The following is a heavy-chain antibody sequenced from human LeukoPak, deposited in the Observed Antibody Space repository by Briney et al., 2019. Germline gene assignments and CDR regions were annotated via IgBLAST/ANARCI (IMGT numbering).Heavy chain of an antibody. V-gene: IGHV4-61*02. J-gene: IGHJ5*02. D-gene: IGHD6-19*01. CDR3: ARALHSSGWWFDP. Sequence: SETLSLTCTVSGGSISSGSYYWSWIRQPAGKGLEWIGRIYTSGSTNYNPSLKSRVTISVDTSKNQFSLKLSSVTAADTAVYYCARALHSSGWWFDPWGQGTLVTVSS. CDR1: GGSISSGSYY. CDR2: IYTSGST.